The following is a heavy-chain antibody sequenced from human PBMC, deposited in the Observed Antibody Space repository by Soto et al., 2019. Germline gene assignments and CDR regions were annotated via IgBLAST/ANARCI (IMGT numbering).Heavy chain of an antibody. V-gene: IGHV3-7*01. CDR2: IKEDGSAK. CDR1: GFTFTSYW. Sequence: EGQLVESGGGLVQPGGSLRVSCAASGFTFTSYWMSWVRQAPGKGLEWVANIKEDGSAKYYLDSVKGRFTISRDNAKNSLYLQMSSLRAEDTAVYYCAREDFYRFDYWGQGTLVTVSS. J-gene: IGHJ4*02. CDR3: AREDFYRFDY.